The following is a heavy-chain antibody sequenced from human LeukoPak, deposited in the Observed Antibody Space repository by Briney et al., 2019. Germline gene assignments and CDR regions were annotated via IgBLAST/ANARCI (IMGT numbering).Heavy chain of an antibody. CDR2: ISHDGSNK. CDR3: ARPPRFGARHYYYYMDV. D-gene: IGHD3-10*01. CDR1: GFTFSSYA. Sequence: GGSLRLSCAASGFTFSSYAMHWVRQAPGKGLEWVAVISHDGSNKYYADSVKGRFTISRDNSKNTLYLQMNSLRAEDTAVYYCARPPRFGARHYYYYMDVWGKGTTVTVSS. V-gene: IGHV3-30*01. J-gene: IGHJ6*03.